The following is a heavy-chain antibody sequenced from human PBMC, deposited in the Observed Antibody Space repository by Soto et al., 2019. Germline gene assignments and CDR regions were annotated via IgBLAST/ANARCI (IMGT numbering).Heavy chain of an antibody. CDR3: ARSQGGSSSLDIYYYYYYGMDV. CDR2: VIPIFGTA. D-gene: IGHD2-15*01. V-gene: IGHV1-69*01. CDR1: GGTFSSSA. Sequence: QVQLVQSGAAVKKPGSSVKVSCKAPGGTFSSSAISWVRQAPGQGLEWMGGVIPIFGTAKYAQKFQGRVTITADESTSTGYMELRSLRSEDTAVYYCARSQGGSSSLDIYYYYYYGMDVWGQGTTVTVSS. J-gene: IGHJ6*02.